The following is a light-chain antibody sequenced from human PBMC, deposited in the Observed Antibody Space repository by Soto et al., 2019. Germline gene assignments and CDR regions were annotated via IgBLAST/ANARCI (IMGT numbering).Light chain of an antibody. CDR3: SSYTSSSTLV. CDR1: SSDVGGYNY. Sequence: QSVLTQPASVSGSPGQSVTISCTGTSSDVGGYNYVSWYQQHPGKAPKIMIYEVSNRPSGSSNRFSGSKSGNTASLTISGRQAEDEADYYFSSYTSSSTLVFGTGTKVTVL. V-gene: IGLV2-14*01. J-gene: IGLJ1*01. CDR2: EVS.